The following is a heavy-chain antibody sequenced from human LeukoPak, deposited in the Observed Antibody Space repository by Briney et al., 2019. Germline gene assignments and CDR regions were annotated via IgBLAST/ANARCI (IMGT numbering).Heavy chain of an antibody. CDR1: GGTFSSYA. CDR3: ATSSGYYQRGAFDI. CDR2: INPSGGST. D-gene: IGHD3-22*01. V-gene: IGHV1-46*01. J-gene: IGHJ3*02. Sequence: ASVKVSCKASGGTFSSYAISWVRQAPGQGLEWMGIINPSGGSTSYAQKFQGRVTMTRDTSTSTVYMELSSLRSEDTAVYYCATSSGYYQRGAFDIWGQGTMVTVSS.